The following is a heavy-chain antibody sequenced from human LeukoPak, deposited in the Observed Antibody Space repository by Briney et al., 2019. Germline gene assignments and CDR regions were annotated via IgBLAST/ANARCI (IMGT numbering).Heavy chain of an antibody. CDR2: IRSKAYGGTT. V-gene: IGHV3-49*04. CDR3: TREPLWFGDPIAPQKAKKQNYYYYYGMDV. J-gene: IGHJ6*02. D-gene: IGHD3-10*01. CDR1: GFTFGDYA. Sequence: GGSLRLSCTASGFTFGDYAMSWVRQAPGKGLEWVGFIRSKAYGGTTEYAASVKGRFTVSRDDSKSIAYLQMNSLKTEDTAVYYCTREPLWFGDPIAPQKAKKQNYYYYYGMDVWGQGTTVTVSS.